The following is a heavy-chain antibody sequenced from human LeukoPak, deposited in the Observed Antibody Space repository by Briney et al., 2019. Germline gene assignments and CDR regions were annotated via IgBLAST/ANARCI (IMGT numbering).Heavy chain of an antibody. CDR2: VYYTGST. CDR1: GGSISSHY. D-gene: IGHD2-15*01. V-gene: IGHV4-59*11. Sequence: SETLSLTCTVSGGSISSHYWSWIRQPPGKGLEWIGYVYYTGSTNYNPSLKSRVTISVDTSKNQFSLKLNSVTAADTAVYYCARSATHSWFDPWGQGTLVTVSS. J-gene: IGHJ5*02. CDR3: ARSATHSWFDP.